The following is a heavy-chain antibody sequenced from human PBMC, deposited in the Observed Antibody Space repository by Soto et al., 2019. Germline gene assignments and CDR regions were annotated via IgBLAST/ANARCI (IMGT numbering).Heavy chain of an antibody. Sequence: SETLSLTCAVSGGSISSGVYPWSWIRQPPGKGLEWIGYIYHSGITYYNPSLKSRVTISVDRSKNQFSLKLSSVTAADTAVYYCARGRALNWFDPWGQGTLVTV. CDR1: GGSISSGVYP. D-gene: IGHD5-12*01. V-gene: IGHV4-30-2*01. CDR2: IYHSGIT. J-gene: IGHJ5*02. CDR3: ARGRALNWFDP.